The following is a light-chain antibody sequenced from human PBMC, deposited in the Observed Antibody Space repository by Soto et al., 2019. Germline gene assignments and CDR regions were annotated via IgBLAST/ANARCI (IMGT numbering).Light chain of an antibody. J-gene: IGKJ1*01. Sequence: DIVLTQSPSTLSLSPGERATLSCRASQDIAIYLAWYQQKPGEAPNLLIFDASTLESGVPSRFSGSGSGTTFTLTISSLQSDDFATYYCLQYNGYYRTFGQGTKVDIK. V-gene: IGKV1-5*01. CDR2: DAS. CDR1: QDIAIY. CDR3: LQYNGYYRT.